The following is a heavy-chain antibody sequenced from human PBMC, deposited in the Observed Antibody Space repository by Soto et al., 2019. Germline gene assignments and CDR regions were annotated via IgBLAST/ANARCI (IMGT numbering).Heavy chain of an antibody. J-gene: IGHJ4*02. D-gene: IGHD6-13*01. CDR1: GFTFSSYA. Sequence: EVQLLDSGGGLVQPGGSLRLSCAASGFTFSSYAMNWVRQAPGKGLEWVSVISGSGDSTYYADSVKCRFTISRDNSKNTLYLQMNSLRTEDTAVYYCARRGPGTYFDYWGQGTLVTVSS. CDR3: ARRGPGTYFDY. V-gene: IGHV3-23*01. CDR2: ISGSGDST.